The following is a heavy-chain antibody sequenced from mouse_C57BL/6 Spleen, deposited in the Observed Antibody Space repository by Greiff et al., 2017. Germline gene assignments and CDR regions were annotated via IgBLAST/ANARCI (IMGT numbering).Heavy chain of an antibody. D-gene: IGHD1-1*01. Sequence: VMLVESGPGLVAPSQSLSITCTVSGFSLTSYAISWVRQPPGKGLEWLGVIWTGGGTNYNSALKSRLSISKDNSKSQVFLKMNSLQTDDTARYYCASLSYYYGSSYWYFDVWGTGTTVTVSS. V-gene: IGHV2-9-1*01. CDR1: GFSLTSYA. CDR3: ASLSYYYGSSYWYFDV. J-gene: IGHJ1*03. CDR2: IWTGGGT.